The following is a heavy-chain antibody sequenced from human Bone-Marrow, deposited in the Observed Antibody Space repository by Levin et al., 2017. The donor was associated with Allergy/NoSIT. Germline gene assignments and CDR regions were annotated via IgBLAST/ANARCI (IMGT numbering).Heavy chain of an antibody. CDR2: IYPGDSDT. D-gene: IGHD4-11*01. J-gene: IGHJ4*02. CDR1: GYSFTNYW. CDR3: ARQGDDYIEGGVLDY. V-gene: IGHV5-51*01. Sequence: GESLKISCKGSGYSFTNYWIGWVRQMPGKGLEWMGVIYPGDSDTAYSPSFEGQVTFSVDKSITTAYLQWSSLKASDSAIYFCARQGDDYIEGGVLDYWGQGTLVTVSS.